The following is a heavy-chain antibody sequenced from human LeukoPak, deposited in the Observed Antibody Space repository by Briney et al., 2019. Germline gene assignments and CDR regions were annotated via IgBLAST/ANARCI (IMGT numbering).Heavy chain of an antibody. Sequence: ASVKVSCKASGYTFTGYYMHWVRQAPGQGLEWMGWINPNSGGTNYAHKFQGRVTMTRDTSIRTDYMELSRLRSDDTAVYYCARRDYYDSSGYYFGPFDYWGQGTLVTVSS. V-gene: IGHV1-2*02. D-gene: IGHD3-22*01. CDR3: ARRDYYDSSGYYFGPFDY. CDR2: INPNSGGT. J-gene: IGHJ4*02. CDR1: GYTFTGYY.